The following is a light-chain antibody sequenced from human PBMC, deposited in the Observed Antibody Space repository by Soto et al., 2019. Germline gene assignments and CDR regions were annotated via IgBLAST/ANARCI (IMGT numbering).Light chain of an antibody. J-gene: IGLJ2*01. CDR3: SSYTTNSPPVV. Sequence: QSALTQPASVSGSPGQSITISCTGTSGDIGSYTYVSWYQQYPGKAPKLLISEVTNRPSGVSNRFSGSKSGNTASLTISGLQAEDEAHYYRSSYTTNSPPVVFGGGTKLTVL. CDR2: EVT. V-gene: IGLV2-14*01. CDR1: SGDIGSYTY.